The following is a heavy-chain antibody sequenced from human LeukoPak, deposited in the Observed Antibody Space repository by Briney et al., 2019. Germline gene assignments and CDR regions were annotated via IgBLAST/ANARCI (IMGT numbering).Heavy chain of an antibody. CDR1: GFTFSSYW. V-gene: IGHV3-7*01. CDR3: ATSAARAIES. Sequence: GGSLRLSCAASGFTFSSYWMSWVRQAPGKGLECVANIKQDGSEKYYVDSVRGRFTLSRDNAKNSLYLQTNSLRVEDTAVYYCATSAARAIESWGQGTLVTVSS. D-gene: IGHD6-25*01. J-gene: IGHJ4*02. CDR2: IKQDGSEK.